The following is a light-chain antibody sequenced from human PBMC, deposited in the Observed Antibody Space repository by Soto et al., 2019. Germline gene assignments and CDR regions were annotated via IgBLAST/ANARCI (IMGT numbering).Light chain of an antibody. J-gene: IGKJ4*01. CDR3: QQSRTRPLP. CDR1: QDITYY. V-gene: IGKV1-33*01. Sequence: DIQMTQSPSSLSASVGDRVTITCRASQDITYYLSWYQQRPGKAPQLLIYDATNLEAGVASRFRAIGNTTAFMCTTIILQAEDAAKYFCQQSRTRPLPSGGGTKVEIK. CDR2: DAT.